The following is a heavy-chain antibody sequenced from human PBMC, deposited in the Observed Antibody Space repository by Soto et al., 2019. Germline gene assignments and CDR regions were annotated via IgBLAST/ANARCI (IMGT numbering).Heavy chain of an antibody. V-gene: IGHV1-46*01. CDR3: ARGGYDFWSGPLGWFAP. J-gene: IGHJ5*02. D-gene: IGHD3-3*01. Sequence: ASVKVSCKASGYTFTSYYMHWVRQAPGQGLEWMGIINPSGGSTSYAQKFQGRVTMTRDTSTSTVYMELSSLRSEDTAVYYCARGGYDFWSGPLGWFAPWGQGTLVTVSS. CDR2: INPSGGST. CDR1: GYTFTSYY.